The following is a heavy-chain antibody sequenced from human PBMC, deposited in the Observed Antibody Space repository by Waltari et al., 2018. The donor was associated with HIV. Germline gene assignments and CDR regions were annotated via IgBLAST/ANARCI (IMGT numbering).Heavy chain of an antibody. CDR3: ARDFPFSHYYGSGSYFGSDY. J-gene: IGHJ4*02. V-gene: IGHV4-59*11. CDR2: VYDSGGT. CDR1: GGSLSSHY. D-gene: IGHD3-10*01. Sequence: QVQLQESGPGLVKPSETLLLTCPVSGGSLSSHYWRWIRPPPGKGLECIGYVYDSGGTNYNPSLKSRVTIAVDTSKKQISLKLSSVTAADTAVYYCARDFPFSHYYGSGSYFGSDYWGQGTQVTVSS.